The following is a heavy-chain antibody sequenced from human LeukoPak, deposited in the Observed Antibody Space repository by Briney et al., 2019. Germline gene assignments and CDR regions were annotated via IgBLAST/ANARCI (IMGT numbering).Heavy chain of an antibody. V-gene: IGHV4-30-4*01. Sequence: SETLSLTCTVSGGSISGGDYYWSWIRQPPGKGLEWIGYIYYSGSTYYNPSLKSRVTISVDTSKNQFSLKLSSVTAADTAVYYCAREVTMVRGVASSGYRYWFDPWGQGTLVTVSS. CDR2: IYYSGST. D-gene: IGHD3-10*01. J-gene: IGHJ5*02. CDR1: GGSISGGDYY. CDR3: AREVTMVRGVASSGYRYWFDP.